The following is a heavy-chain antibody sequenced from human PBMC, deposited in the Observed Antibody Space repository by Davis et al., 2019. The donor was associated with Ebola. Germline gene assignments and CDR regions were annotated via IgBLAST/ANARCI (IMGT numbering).Heavy chain of an antibody. V-gene: IGHV1-2*02. CDR2: ISPNRDDT. D-gene: IGHD1-1*01. J-gene: IGHJ6*03. CDR1: GYTFTGYY. CDR3: ARGTELERLPYYYMDV. Sequence: ASVKVSCKASGYTFTGYYIHWVRQAPGQGLEWMGWISPNRDDTNYAQKFQGRVTMTRDTSISTAYMELSRLRSEDTAVYYCARGTELERLPYYYMDVWGKGTTVTVSS.